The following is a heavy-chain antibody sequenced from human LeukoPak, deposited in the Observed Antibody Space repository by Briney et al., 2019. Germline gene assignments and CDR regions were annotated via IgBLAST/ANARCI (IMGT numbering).Heavy chain of an antibody. J-gene: IGHJ4*02. CDR1: GFTHSNNY. Sequence: GGSLRLSCAASGFTHSNNYMSWVRQAPGKGLEWVSVIYSGGATFYADSVKGRFTICRDSSKNKLFLQMNSLRPEDMAVDYCAKDRGYTYGYSYYFDYWGQGTLVTVSS. CDR2: IYSGGAT. D-gene: IGHD5-18*01. CDR3: AKDRGYTYGYSYYFDY. V-gene: IGHV3-53*01.